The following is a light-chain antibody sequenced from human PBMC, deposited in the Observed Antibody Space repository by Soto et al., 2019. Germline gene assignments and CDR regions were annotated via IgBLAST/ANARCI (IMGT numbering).Light chain of an antibody. CDR3: AAWDDSLSGWV. J-gene: IGLJ3*02. CDR2: TNN. Sequence: QSVLTQPPSESGTPGQRVTISCSGSSSNIGSNYVYWYQQLPGTSPKLLIYTNNQRPSGVPDRFSGSKSGSSASLAISGLRSEDEAEYYCAAWDDSLSGWVFGGGTQLTVL. CDR1: SSNIGSNY. V-gene: IGLV1-47*01.